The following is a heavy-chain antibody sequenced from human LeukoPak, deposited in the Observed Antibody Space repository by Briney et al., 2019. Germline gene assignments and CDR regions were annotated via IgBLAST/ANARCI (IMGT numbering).Heavy chain of an antibody. V-gene: IGHV3-30*04. J-gene: IGHJ4*02. D-gene: IGHD3-22*01. CDR1: GFTFSSYA. CDR2: ISYDGSNK. Sequence: GGSLRLSCAASGFTFSSYAMHWVRQAPGKGLEWVAVISYDGSNKYYADSVKGRFTISRDNSKNTLYLQMNSLRAEDTAVYYCARGSGYYDSSGYYYVVGKDYWGQGTLVTASS. CDR3: ARGSGYYDSSGYYYVVGKDY.